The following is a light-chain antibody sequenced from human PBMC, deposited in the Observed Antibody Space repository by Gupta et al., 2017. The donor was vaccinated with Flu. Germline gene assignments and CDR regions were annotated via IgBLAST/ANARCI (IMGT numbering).Light chain of an antibody. CDR2: ATS. Sequence: PSSLSASGGDRVTITCRASRDVGIFLAWFQQKPGKVPQLLIYATSTLHSGVPPRFSGGRSGTDFTLTISSLQPEDFASYFCQHYANVPRAFGQGTKVEVK. CDR1: RDVGIF. CDR3: QHYANVPRA. V-gene: IGKV1-27*01. J-gene: IGKJ1*01.